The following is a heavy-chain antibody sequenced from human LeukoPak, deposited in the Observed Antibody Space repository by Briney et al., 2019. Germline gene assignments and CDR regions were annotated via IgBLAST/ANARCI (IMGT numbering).Heavy chain of an antibody. J-gene: IGHJ3*02. CDR3: ASRAYDILTGYYDAFDI. CDR2: FYYTGIT. V-gene: IGHV4-39*07. CDR1: GGSISGRSYY. D-gene: IGHD3-9*01. Sequence: PSETLSLTCSVSGGSISGRSYYWGWIRQPPGKGLEWIGSFYYTGITYFNPSLKGRVTVSVDTSRKHFSLKLTSVTAADTAVYYCASRAYDILTGYYDAFDIWGQGTMVTVSS.